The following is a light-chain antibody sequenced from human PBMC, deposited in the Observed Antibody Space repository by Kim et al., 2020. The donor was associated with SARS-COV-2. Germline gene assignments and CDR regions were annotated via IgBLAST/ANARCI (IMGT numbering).Light chain of an antibody. CDR2: DAS. J-gene: IGKJ5*01. CDR1: QSVSSY. Sequence: EVVLTQSPATLSLSPGERATLSCRASQSVSSYLAWYQQKPGQAPRLLISDASNRATGIPDRFSGSGSATDFTLTISTLEAEDFAVYYCQQYDKWPPTFGPGTRLEIK. V-gene: IGKV3-11*01. CDR3: QQYDKWPPT.